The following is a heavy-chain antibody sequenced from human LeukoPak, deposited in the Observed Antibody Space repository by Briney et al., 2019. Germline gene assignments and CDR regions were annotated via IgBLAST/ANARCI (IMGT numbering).Heavy chain of an antibody. V-gene: IGHV3-48*04. D-gene: IGHD6-13*01. CDR1: GFTFSSYS. CDR3: AREHSSSPPGP. CDR2: IDSRSSAI. J-gene: IGHJ5*02. Sequence: QPGGSLRLSCAASGFTFSSYSMSWVRQAPGKGLEWVSYIDSRSSAIYYADSVKGRFTISRDNAKNSLYLQMNSLRAEDTAVYYCAREHSSSPPGPWGQGTLVTVSS.